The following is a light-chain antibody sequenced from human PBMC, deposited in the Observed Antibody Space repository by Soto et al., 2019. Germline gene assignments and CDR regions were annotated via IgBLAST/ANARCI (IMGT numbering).Light chain of an antibody. J-gene: IGKJ5*01. V-gene: IGKV3-11*01. CDR2: DAS. Sequence: EIVLTQSPATLSLSPGERATLSCRASQSVDSYLAWYQQKPGQAPRLLIYDASDRATGIRARFSGSGSGTDFTLTISSLEPEDFAVYYCQQRSNWPPITFGQGTRLEIK. CDR1: QSVDSY. CDR3: QQRSNWPPIT.